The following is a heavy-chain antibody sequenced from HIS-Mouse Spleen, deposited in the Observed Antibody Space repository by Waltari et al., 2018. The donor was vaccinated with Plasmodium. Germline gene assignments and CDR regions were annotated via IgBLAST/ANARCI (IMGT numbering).Heavy chain of an antibody. CDR3: ARGPGYSSGWYYFDY. J-gene: IGHJ4*02. Sequence: QVQLQQWGAGLLKPSATLSLTCAVHGGSFRGYYWSWIRQPPGKGLEWIGEINHSGSTNYNPSLKSRVTISVDTSKNQFSLKLSSVTAADTAVYYCARGPGYSSGWYYFDYWGQGTLVTVSS. V-gene: IGHV4-34*01. CDR2: INHSGST. D-gene: IGHD6-19*01. CDR1: GGSFRGYY.